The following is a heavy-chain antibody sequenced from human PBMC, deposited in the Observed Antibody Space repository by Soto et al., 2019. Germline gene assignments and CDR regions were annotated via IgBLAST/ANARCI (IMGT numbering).Heavy chain of an antibody. V-gene: IGHV3-15*01. CDR3: TTVGDIVLVDTLCMDL. Sequence: ASPFLSLDAPLTGVLTTAGEGLKSEGRIRSKTDSGTTDYAAPLKGRVTISRDDSKNPLYLQMSSLNAADTAVYYCTTVGDIVLVDTLCMDLWGQGTTVTVSS. CDR1: PFLSLDAP. CDR2: IRSKTDSGTT. D-gene: IGHD2-8*01. J-gene: IGHJ6*02.